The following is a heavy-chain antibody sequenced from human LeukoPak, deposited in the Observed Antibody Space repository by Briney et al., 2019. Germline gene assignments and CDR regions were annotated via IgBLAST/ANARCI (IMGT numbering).Heavy chain of an antibody. Sequence: PSETLSLTCTVSGYSISSGYYWGWIRQPPGKGLEWIGSIYHSGSTHYNPSLKSRVTISVDTSKNQFSLKLSSVTAADTAVYYCASSRIAVAGTFDYWGQGTLVTVSS. CDR3: ASSRIAVAGTFDY. J-gene: IGHJ4*02. CDR1: GYSISSGYY. V-gene: IGHV4-38-2*02. CDR2: IYHSGST. D-gene: IGHD6-19*01.